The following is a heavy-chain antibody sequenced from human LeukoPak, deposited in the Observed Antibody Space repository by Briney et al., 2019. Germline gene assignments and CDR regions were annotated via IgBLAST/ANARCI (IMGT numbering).Heavy chain of an antibody. CDR3: VLGTAINYYYYMDV. CDR1: GYTFTGYY. V-gene: IGHV1-2*02. CDR2: INPNSGGT. J-gene: IGHJ6*03. D-gene: IGHD1-1*01. Sequence: ASVKVSCKASGYTFTGYYMHWVRQAPGQGLEWMGWINPNSGGTNYAQKFQGRVTMTRDTSISTAYMELRSLRSNDTAVYYCVLGTAINYYYYMDVWGKGTTVTVSS.